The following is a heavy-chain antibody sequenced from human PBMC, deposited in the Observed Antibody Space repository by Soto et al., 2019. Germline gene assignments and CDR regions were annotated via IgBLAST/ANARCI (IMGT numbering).Heavy chain of an antibody. J-gene: IGHJ4*02. CDR2: GSYSGTT. Sequence: QVQLQESGPGLVKPSETLSLTCTVSGVSVSSGSFYWAWIRQPPGKGLEWIGFGSYSGTTNYKPSLKSRVTISVDTSRSQISLKGSSLTAADTAVYYWARGATVTQYDYWGQGTLVTVSS. CDR3: ARGATVTQYDY. V-gene: IGHV4-61*01. CDR1: GVSVSSGSFY. D-gene: IGHD4-17*01.